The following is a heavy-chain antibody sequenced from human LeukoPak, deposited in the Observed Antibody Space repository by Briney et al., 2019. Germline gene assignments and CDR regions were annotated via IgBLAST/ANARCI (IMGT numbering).Heavy chain of an antibody. Sequence: PGRSLRLSCAASGFTFNNYHMYWVRQAPGKGLEWVAVVPYDGSDKYYADSVKGRFTISRDNSKNTLYLQMNSLRAEDTAVYHCARDSGWELLRGPFDYWGQGTLVTVSS. CDR1: GFTFNNYH. CDR3: ARDSGWELLRGPFDY. V-gene: IGHV3-30*03. CDR2: VPYDGSDK. J-gene: IGHJ4*02. D-gene: IGHD1-26*01.